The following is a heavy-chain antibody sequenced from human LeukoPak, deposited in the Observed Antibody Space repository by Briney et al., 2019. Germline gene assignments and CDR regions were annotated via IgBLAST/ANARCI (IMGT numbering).Heavy chain of an antibody. D-gene: IGHD6-13*01. V-gene: IGHV3-30*02. J-gene: IGHJ6*03. CDR3: ARWGGQQPGSDYYYYMDV. Sequence: QSGGSLRLSCIASGFTFRNYDMSWVRQAPGKGLEWVAFIRFDGTNTYYSDFVKGQFTISRDNSKNTLFLQMNSLRAEDTAVYYCARWGGQQPGSDYYYYMDVWGKGTTVTVSS. CDR2: IRFDGTNT. CDR1: GFTFRNYD.